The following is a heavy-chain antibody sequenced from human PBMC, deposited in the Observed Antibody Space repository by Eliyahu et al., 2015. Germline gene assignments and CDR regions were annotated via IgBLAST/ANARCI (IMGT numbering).Heavy chain of an antibody. Sequence: QVQLQESGPGLVKPSETLSLTCTVXGGSISSYYWSWIRQPPGKGLEWIGYIYYSGSTNYNPSLKSRVTISVDTSKNQFSLKLSSVTAADTAVYYCARVTWDYYYYYGMDVWGQGTTVTVSS. CDR2: IYYSGST. CDR3: ARVTWDYYYYYGMDV. J-gene: IGHJ6*02. V-gene: IGHV4-59*01. CDR1: GGSISSYY.